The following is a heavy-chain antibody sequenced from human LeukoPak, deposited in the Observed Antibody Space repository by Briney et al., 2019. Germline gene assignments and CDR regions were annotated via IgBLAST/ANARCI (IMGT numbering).Heavy chain of an antibody. D-gene: IGHD3-10*01. CDR3: ARDLSGSLYFDY. CDR2: LYPSGSS. Sequence: PSETLSLTCTVSGASISPYYWNWIRQPAGKGLEWIGRLYPSGSSDYNPSLKSRVTTSVDTSRNQFSLRVTSVTAADTAIYYCARDLSGSLYFDYWGQGILVTVSA. CDR1: GASISPYY. J-gene: IGHJ4*02. V-gene: IGHV4-4*07.